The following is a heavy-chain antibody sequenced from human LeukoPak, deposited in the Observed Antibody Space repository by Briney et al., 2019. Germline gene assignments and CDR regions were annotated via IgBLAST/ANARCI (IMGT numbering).Heavy chain of an antibody. CDR3: ARVDYDSSGYYLDY. V-gene: IGHV3-53*01. Sequence: PGGSLRLSCAASGFTVSSNYMSWVRQAPEKGLEWVSVIYSGGSTYYADSVKGRFTISRDNSKNTLYLQMNSLRAEDTAVYYCARVDYDSSGYYLDYWGQGTLVTVSS. CDR1: GFTVSSNY. CDR2: IYSGGST. D-gene: IGHD3-22*01. J-gene: IGHJ4*02.